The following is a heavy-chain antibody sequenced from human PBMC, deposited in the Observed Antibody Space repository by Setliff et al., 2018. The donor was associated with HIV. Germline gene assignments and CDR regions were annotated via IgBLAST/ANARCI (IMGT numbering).Heavy chain of an antibody. J-gene: IGHJ3*02. V-gene: IGHV3-74*01. CDR3: ARVGLGGAFDI. CDR2: VYSAGTTT. Sequence: GGSLRLSCAASGFSFSDFWMHWVRQVPGKGLAWVSRVYSAGTTTTYADSVKGRFTISRDNGKNTLYLQMNSLRAEDSAVYFCARVGLGGAFDIGGQGTKVNVSS. CDR1: GFSFSDFW. D-gene: IGHD1-26*01.